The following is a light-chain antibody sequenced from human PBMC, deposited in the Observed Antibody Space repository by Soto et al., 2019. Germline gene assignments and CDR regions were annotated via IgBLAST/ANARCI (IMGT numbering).Light chain of an antibody. V-gene: IGKV1-9*01. J-gene: IGKJ4*01. Sequence: DIQLTQSPSFLSASLGDRVTITCRASQDRSDYLAWYQQRPGKAPKILIYAASTLQRGVPSRCSGSGAGTEFTLTISSLQPEDFATYSCQQLNSYPLTFGGGTKVEIK. CDR1: QDRSDY. CDR2: AAS. CDR3: QQLNSYPLT.